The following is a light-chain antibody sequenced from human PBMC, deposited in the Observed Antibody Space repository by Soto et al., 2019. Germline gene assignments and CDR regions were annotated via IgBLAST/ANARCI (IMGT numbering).Light chain of an antibody. Sequence: DIQMTQSPSTLSASVGDRVTITCRARQTISIWLAWYQQKPGKAPKLLIYDASILESGVPSRFSGSGSGTEFTLTISSLQPDDFATYYCQQYNSYRPFGQGTMVDVK. CDR1: QTISIW. J-gene: IGKJ1*01. V-gene: IGKV1-5*01. CDR3: QQYNSYRP. CDR2: DAS.